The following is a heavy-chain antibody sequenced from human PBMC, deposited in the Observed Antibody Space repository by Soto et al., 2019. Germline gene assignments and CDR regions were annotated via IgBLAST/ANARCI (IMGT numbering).Heavy chain of an antibody. CDR1: GFTVSSNY. CDR2: FYSGGST. Sequence: EVQLVESGGGLVQPGGSLRLSCAASGFTVSSNYMSWVRQAPGKGLEWVSVFYSGGSTYYADSVKGRFTISIHNSKNTLDLQMNSMRAEDTAVYYCAIVRFGEYSFDNWGQGTLVTVSS. V-gene: IGHV3-53*04. D-gene: IGHD3-10*01. J-gene: IGHJ4*02. CDR3: AIVRFGEYSFDN.